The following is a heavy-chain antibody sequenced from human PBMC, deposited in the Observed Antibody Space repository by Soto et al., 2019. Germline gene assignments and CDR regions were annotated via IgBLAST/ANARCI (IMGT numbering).Heavy chain of an antibody. CDR2: INAGNGNT. Sequence: QVQLVQSGAEVKKPGASVKVSCKASGYTFTSYAMHWVRQAPGQRLEWMGWINAGNGNTKYSQKFQGRVTITRDTSASIADIELSSLRSEDTAVYYCARIGSGSSSKYYGMDVWGQGTTVTVSS. CDR1: GYTFTSYA. D-gene: IGHD6-6*01. CDR3: ARIGSGSSSKYYGMDV. J-gene: IGHJ6*02. V-gene: IGHV1-3*01.